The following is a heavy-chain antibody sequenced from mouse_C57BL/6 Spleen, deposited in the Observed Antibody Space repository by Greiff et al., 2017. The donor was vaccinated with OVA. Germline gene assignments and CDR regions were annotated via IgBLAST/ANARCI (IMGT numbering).Heavy chain of an antibody. CDR2: IYPRSGNT. J-gene: IGHJ2*01. CDR3: ARSEGWYYGSSFDY. V-gene: IGHV1-81*01. D-gene: IGHD1-1*01. CDR1: GYTFTSSG. Sequence: VQLQQSGAELARPGASVKLSCKASGYTFTSSGISWVKQRTGQGLEWIGEIYPRSGNTYYNETFKGKATLTADKSSSTAYMELRSVTSEDSAVYFCARSEGWYYGSSFDYWGQGTTLTVSS.